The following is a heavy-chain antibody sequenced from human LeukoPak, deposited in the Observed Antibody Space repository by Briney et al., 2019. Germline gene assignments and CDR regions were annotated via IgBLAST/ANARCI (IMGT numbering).Heavy chain of an antibody. CDR3: AKYFASGSYYKMPH. Sequence: GGSLRLSCAASGFTFSSYAMSWVRQAPGKGLEWVSTISGSGAYTYYADSVKGRFTISRDNSKNTLYLQMNSLRAEDTAVYYCAKYFASGSYYKMPHWGQGTLVTVSS. J-gene: IGHJ1*01. V-gene: IGHV3-23*01. CDR2: ISGSGAYT. D-gene: IGHD3-10*01. CDR1: GFTFSSYA.